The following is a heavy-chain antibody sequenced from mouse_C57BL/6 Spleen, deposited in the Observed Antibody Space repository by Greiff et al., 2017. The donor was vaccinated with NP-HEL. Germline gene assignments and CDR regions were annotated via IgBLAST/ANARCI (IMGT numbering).Heavy chain of an antibody. D-gene: IGHD2-3*01. Sequence: QVQLQQPGAELVMPGASVKLSCKASGYTFTSYWMHWVKQRPGQGLEWIGEIDPSDSYTNYNQKFKGKSTLTVDKSSSTAYMQLSSLTSEDSAVYYCARFGGWLLWYWGQGTTLTVSS. CDR1: GYTFTSYW. CDR2: IDPSDSYT. J-gene: IGHJ2*01. CDR3: ARFGGWLLWY. V-gene: IGHV1-69*01.